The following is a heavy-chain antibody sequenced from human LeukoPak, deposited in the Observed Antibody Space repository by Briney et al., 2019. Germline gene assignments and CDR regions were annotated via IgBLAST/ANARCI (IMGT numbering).Heavy chain of an antibody. V-gene: IGHV4-59*08. CDR1: GGSISSYY. Sequence: PSETLSLTCTVSGGSISSYYWSWIRRPPGKGLEWIGYIYYSGSTNYNPSLKSRVTISVDTSKNQFSLKLSSVTAADTAVYYCARHYYDSSGYAHSYYYGMDVWGQGTTVTVSS. CDR3: ARHYYDSSGYAHSYYYGMDV. D-gene: IGHD3-22*01. J-gene: IGHJ6*02. CDR2: IYYSGST.